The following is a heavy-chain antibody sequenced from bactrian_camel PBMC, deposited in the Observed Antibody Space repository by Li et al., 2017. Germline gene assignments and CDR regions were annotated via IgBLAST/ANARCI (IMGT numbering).Heavy chain of an antibody. CDR2: IRRSGGET. CDR3: AAALQPSDECLLIEHRYQN. V-gene: IGHV3-3*01. Sequence: HVQLVESGGGSVQTGGSLRLSCVVSGHSRGSNCVGWYRLPPGRAPAEREGIAAIRRSGGETWYAGSVKGRFAISQDSAENTVYLQMTSLKPEDTAMYYCAAALQPSDECLLIEHRYQNWGQGTQVTVS. CDR1: GHSRGSNC. J-gene: IGHJ4*01. D-gene: IGHD1*01.